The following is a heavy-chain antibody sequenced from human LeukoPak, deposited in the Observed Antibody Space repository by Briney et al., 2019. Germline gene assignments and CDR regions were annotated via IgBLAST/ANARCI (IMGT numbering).Heavy chain of an antibody. CDR3: ARGGPLHFDY. J-gene: IGHJ4*02. D-gene: IGHD5-12*01. Sequence: LGGSLRLSCAASGFTFSSYAMHWVRQAPGKGLEWVAVISYDGSNKYYADSVKGRFTISRDNSKNTLYLQMNSLRAEDTAVYYCARGGPLHFDYWGQGTLVTVSS. CDR1: GFTFSSYA. V-gene: IGHV3-30-3*01. CDR2: ISYDGSNK.